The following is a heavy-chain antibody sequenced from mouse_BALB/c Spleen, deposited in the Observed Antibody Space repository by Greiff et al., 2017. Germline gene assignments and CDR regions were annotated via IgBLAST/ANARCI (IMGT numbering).Heavy chain of an antibody. Sequence: VQLQQSGPGLVKPSQSLSLTCTVTGYSITSYYAWNWIRQFPGNQLEWMGYISYSGSTSYNPSLKSRIPITRDTSKNQFFLQLNSVTTEDTATYDCARFWDVGDYWGQGTTLTVSS. CDR1: GYSITSYYA. V-gene: IGHV3-2*02. CDR2: ISYSGST. D-gene: IGHD4-1*01. CDR3: ARFWDVGDY. J-gene: IGHJ2*01.